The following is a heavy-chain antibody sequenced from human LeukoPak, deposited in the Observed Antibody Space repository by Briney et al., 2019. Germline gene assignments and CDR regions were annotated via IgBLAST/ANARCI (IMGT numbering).Heavy chain of an antibody. CDR3: ARGGPDYVWGSRAQYFDY. D-gene: IGHD3-16*01. CDR2: IYYSGST. CDR1: GGSISSGGYY. J-gene: IGHJ4*02. Sequence: SQTLSLTCTVSGGSISSGGYYWSWIRQHPGKGLEWIGYIYYSGSTYYNPPLKSRVTISVDTSKNQFSLKLSSVTAADTAVYYCARGGPDYVWGSRAQYFDYWGQGTLVTVSS. V-gene: IGHV4-31*03.